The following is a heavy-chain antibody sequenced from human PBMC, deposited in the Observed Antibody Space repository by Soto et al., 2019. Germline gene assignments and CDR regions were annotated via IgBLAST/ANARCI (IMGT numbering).Heavy chain of an antibody. D-gene: IGHD1-1*01. CDR3: ARGRYGDY. CDR1: GYTFTSYG. Sequence: QVHLVQSGAEVRKPGASVKVSCKGSGYTFTSYGITWVRQAPGQGLEWMGWISAHNGNTNYAQKLQGRVTVTRDTSTSRAYMELRSLRSDDTDVYYCARGRYGDYWGQGALVTVYS. CDR2: ISAHNGNT. V-gene: IGHV1-18*01. J-gene: IGHJ4*02.